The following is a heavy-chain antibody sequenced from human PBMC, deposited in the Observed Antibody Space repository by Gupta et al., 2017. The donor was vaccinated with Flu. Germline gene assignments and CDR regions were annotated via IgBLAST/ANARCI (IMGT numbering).Heavy chain of an antibody. V-gene: IGHV3-49*02. CDR2: GEST. Sequence: GESTEYAASVKGRFTISRDDSGNIAYLQMDSLKTDDTATYYCSRSYTGTYYQNYYFNFWGQGTLVTVSS. D-gene: IGHD1-26*01. CDR3: SRSYTGTYYQNYYFNF. J-gene: IGHJ4*02.